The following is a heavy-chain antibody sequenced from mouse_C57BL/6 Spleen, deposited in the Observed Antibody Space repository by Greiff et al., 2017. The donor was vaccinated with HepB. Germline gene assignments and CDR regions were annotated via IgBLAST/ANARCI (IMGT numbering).Heavy chain of an antibody. CDR3: ARDAYDGYLFAY. CDR1: GFTFSSYA. V-gene: IGHV5-4*01. D-gene: IGHD2-3*01. Sequence: DVMLVESGGGLVKPGGSLKLSCAASGFTFSSYAMSWVRQTPEKRLEWVATISDGGSYTYYPDNVKGRFTISRDNAKNNLYLQMSHLKSEDTAMYYCARDAYDGYLFAYWGQGTLVTVSA. CDR2: ISDGGSYT. J-gene: IGHJ3*01.